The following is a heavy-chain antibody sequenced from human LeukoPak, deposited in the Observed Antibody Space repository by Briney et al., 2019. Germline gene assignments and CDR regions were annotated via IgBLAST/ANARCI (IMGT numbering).Heavy chain of an antibody. V-gene: IGHV4-34*01. CDR3: ARTVRGVEKPTYYYYYMDV. Sequence: SETLSLTCTVSGGSISSYYWSWIRQPPGKGLEWIGEINHSGSTNYNPSLKSRVTISVDTSKNQFSLKLSSVTAADTAVYYCARTVRGVEKPTYYYYYMDVWGKGTTVTVSS. J-gene: IGHJ6*03. CDR1: GGSISSYY. D-gene: IGHD3-10*01. CDR2: INHSGST.